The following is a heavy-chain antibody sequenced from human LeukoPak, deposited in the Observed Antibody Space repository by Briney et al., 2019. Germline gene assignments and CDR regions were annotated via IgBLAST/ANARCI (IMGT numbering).Heavy chain of an antibody. Sequence: SETLSLTCTVSGGSISSYYWSWIRQPPGKGLEWIGYIYYSGSTNYNPYLKSRVTISVDTSKNQFSLKLSSVTAADTAVYYCARGLTSNLVQLEPRGWFDPWGQGTLVTVSS. CDR2: IYYSGST. V-gene: IGHV4-59*01. CDR3: ARGLTSNLVQLEPRGWFDP. CDR1: GGSISSYY. J-gene: IGHJ5*02. D-gene: IGHD1-1*01.